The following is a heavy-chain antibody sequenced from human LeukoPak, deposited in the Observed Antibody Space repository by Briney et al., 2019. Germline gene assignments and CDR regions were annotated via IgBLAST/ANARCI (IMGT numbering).Heavy chain of an antibody. CDR3: ARDLASSGWWTNAFDL. V-gene: IGHV3-30*19. CDR1: GFTFRNHG. J-gene: IGHJ3*01. D-gene: IGHD6-19*01. Sequence: GGSLSLSCAPSGFTFRNHGMHCVRQAPGKGQEWVAVISYDGTEKYFSHSVKGRFTISRDNSKNTLHLQMSRLRGADTAAYFCARDLASSGWWTNAFDLWGQGTMVTVSS. CDR2: ISYDGTEK.